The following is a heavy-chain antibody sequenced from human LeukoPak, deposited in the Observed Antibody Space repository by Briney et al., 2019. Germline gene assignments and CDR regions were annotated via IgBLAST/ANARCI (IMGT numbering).Heavy chain of an antibody. J-gene: IGHJ4*02. CDR1: GYTFTSYA. CDR2: ISAYNGNT. CDR3: AREQCTNGVCSIDY. D-gene: IGHD2-8*01. V-gene: IGHV1-18*01. Sequence: ASVKVSCKASGYTFTSYAMNWVRQAPGQGLEWMGWISAYNGNTNYAQKLQGRVTMTTDTSTSTAYMELSRLRSDDTAVYYCAREQCTNGVCSIDYWGQGTLVTVSS.